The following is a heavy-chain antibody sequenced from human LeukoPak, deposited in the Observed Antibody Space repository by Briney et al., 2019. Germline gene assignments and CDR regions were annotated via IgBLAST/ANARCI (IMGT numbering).Heavy chain of an antibody. Sequence: GGSLRLSCAASGFTFSSWWMHWVRQAPGKGLVWVPGISSDGSVTNYADSVKGRFTISRDNAKNTLYLQMNSLRGEDTAVYYCARVGVTIFDIWGQGTMVTVSS. CDR1: GFTFSSWW. V-gene: IGHV3-74*01. J-gene: IGHJ3*02. D-gene: IGHD5-12*01. CDR2: ISSDGSVT. CDR3: ARVGVTIFDI.